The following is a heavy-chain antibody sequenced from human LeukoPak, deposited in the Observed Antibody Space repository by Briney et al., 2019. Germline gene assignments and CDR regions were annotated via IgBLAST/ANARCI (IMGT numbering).Heavy chain of an antibody. CDR2: INSDGRNI. CDR1: GFSFTTYT. V-gene: IGHV3-74*01. D-gene: IGHD3-10*01. CDR3: TRGPPDGSGNYYPGDF. Sequence: GGSLRLSCATSGFSFTTYTMSWVRQAPGKGLVWVSRINSDGRNINYADSVKGRFTISRDNAKNTLYLQMNSLRVEDTAVYYCTRGPPDGSGNYYPGDFWGQGTLVTVSS. J-gene: IGHJ4*02.